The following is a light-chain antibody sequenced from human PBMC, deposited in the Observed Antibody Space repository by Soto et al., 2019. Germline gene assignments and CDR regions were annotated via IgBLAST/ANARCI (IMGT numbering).Light chain of an antibody. CDR3: HRYHSAPHT. V-gene: IGKV1-27*01. J-gene: IGKJ4*01. Sequence: DIQMTQSPASLSASVGDRVTITCRASQGISNYLAWYQQKPGKVPKLLIYAASTLQSGVQSRFGGSGSGTDCTLTISRRQPEDVATYDCHRYHSAPHTVDGGTKVEFK. CDR1: QGISNY. CDR2: AAS.